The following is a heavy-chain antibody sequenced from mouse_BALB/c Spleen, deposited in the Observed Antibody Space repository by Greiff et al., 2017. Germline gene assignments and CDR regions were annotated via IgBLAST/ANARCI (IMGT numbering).Heavy chain of an antibody. V-gene: IGHV1-39*01. J-gene: IGHJ2*01. CDR2: INPYYGST. D-gene: IGHD2-1*01. CDR1: GYSFTDYI. CDR3: ARNYGNLFDY. Sequence: EVQLQQTGPELVKPGASVKISCKASGYSFTDYIMLWVKQSHGKSLEWIGNINPYYGSTSYNLKFKGKATLTVDKSSSTAYMQLNSLTSEDSAVYYCARNYGNLFDYWGQGTTLTVSS.